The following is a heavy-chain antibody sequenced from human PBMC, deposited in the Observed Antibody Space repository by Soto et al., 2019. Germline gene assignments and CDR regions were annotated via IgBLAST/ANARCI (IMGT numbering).Heavy chain of an antibody. Sequence: PSETLSLTCTVSGGSISSCGYYWSWIRQHPGKGLEWIGYIYYSGTTYYNPSLRSRVTISVDTSKNQFSLRLTSVTAADTAVYYCARSVDPWGQGTLVTVSS. J-gene: IGHJ5*02. CDR2: IYYSGTT. CDR1: GGSISSCGYY. CDR3: ARSVDP. V-gene: IGHV4-31*03.